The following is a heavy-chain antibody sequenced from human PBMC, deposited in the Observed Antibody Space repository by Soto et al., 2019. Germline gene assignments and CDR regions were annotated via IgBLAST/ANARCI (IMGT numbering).Heavy chain of an antibody. CDR3: ANRDGYNPFHFDF. D-gene: IGHD5-12*01. Sequence: GGSLRLSCAASGFTFSSYAMSWVRQAPGKGLEWVSAISGSGGSTYYADSVKGRFTISRDNSKNTLYLQMNSLRAEDTAVYYCANRDGYNPFHFDFWGQGTLVTVAS. J-gene: IGHJ4*02. V-gene: IGHV3-23*01. CDR1: GFTFSSYA. CDR2: ISGSGGST.